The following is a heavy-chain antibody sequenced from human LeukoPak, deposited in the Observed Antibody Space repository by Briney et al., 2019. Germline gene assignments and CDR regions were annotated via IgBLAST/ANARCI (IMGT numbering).Heavy chain of an antibody. V-gene: IGHV3-15*01. CDR1: GFTFNNSW. CDR2: IKRKGDDGTI. J-gene: IGHJ4*02. Sequence: GGSLRLSCAASGFTFNNSWMSWVRQAPGKGLEWVGCIKRKGDDGTIDYAAPVKGRLIISRDDSKNTLYLQMNSLKSEDTAVYYCTAGTGRSDFDYWGQGTLVTVSS. D-gene: IGHD3/OR15-3a*01. CDR3: TAGTGRSDFDY.